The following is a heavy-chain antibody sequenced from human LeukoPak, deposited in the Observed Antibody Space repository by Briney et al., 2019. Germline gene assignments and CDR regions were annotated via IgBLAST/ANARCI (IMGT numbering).Heavy chain of an antibody. V-gene: IGHV3-23*01. J-gene: IGHJ3*02. Sequence: GGSLRLSCAASGFIFNKYAMSWVRQAPGKGLEWVSTSSGYGGNTYYADSVKGQFTISRDTPRSTLYLQMNSLRAEDTAVYYCAKDRGYYDSSGEDAFDMWGQGTMVTVSS. CDR1: GFIFNKYA. CDR3: AKDRGYYDSSGEDAFDM. CDR2: SSGYGGNT. D-gene: IGHD3-22*01.